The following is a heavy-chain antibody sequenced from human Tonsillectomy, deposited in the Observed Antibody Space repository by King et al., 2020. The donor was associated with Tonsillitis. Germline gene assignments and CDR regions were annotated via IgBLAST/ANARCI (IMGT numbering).Heavy chain of an antibody. V-gene: IGHV1-3*01. CDR1: GYTFPTYT. CDR2: INAGNGDT. Sequence: QLVQSGAEVKKPGASVKVSCKASGYTFPTYTMHWVRQAPGQRLEWMGWINAGNGDTNYSQKFQGRVTITRNTSASTAYMELSSLRSEDTAVYYCARSGSYYDDAFDVWGQGTMVTVSS. J-gene: IGHJ3*01. D-gene: IGHD1-26*01. CDR3: ARSGSYYDDAFDV.